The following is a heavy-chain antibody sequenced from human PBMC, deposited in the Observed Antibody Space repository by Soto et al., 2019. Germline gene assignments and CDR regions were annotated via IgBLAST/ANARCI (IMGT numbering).Heavy chain of an antibody. CDR2: ISNRGSP. J-gene: IGHJ4*02. V-gene: IGHV3-23*01. CDR3: AKHWGTPAPDDY. Sequence: VHLLESGGGLVQPGGSLTLSCAGSGFAFHTYDMTWVRQAPGKGLEWVSMISNRGSPYYSGSVRGRFTISRDNSNSILYLQMNSLRADDTAIYFCAKHWGTPAPDDYWGQGTLVTVSS. D-gene: IGHD6-13*01. CDR1: GFAFHTYD.